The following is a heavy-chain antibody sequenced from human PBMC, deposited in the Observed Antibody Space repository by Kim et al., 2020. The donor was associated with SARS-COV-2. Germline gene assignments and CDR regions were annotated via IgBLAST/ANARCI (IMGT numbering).Heavy chain of an antibody. V-gene: IGHV1-46*01. J-gene: IGHJ5*02. CDR2: INPSGGST. CDR1: GYTFTSYY. D-gene: IGHD6-19*01. CDR3: ARRKWLVAAWGHWFDP. Sequence: ASVKVSCKASGYTFTSYYMHWVRQAPGQGLEWMGIINPSGGSTSYAQKFKGRVTMTRDTSTSTVYMELSSLRSEDTAVYYCARRKWLVAAWGHWFDPWGQGTLVTVSS.